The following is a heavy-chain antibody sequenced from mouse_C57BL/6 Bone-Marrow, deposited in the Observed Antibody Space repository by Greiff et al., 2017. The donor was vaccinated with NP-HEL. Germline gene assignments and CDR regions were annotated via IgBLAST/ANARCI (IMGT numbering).Heavy chain of an antibody. V-gene: IGHV1-22*01. D-gene: IGHD1-1*01. CDR1: GYTFTDYN. Sequence: VQLKQSGPELVKPGASVKMSCKASGYTFTDYNMHWVKQSHGKSLEWIGYINPNNGGTSYNQKFKGKATLTVNKSSSTAYMELRSLTSEDSAVYYCARSSYYYGRGAWFAYWGQGTLVTVSA. CDR2: INPNNGGT. J-gene: IGHJ3*01. CDR3: ARSSYYYGRGAWFAY.